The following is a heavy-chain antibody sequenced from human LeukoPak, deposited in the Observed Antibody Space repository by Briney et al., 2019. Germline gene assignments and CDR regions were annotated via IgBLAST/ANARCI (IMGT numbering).Heavy chain of an antibody. CDR1: GFTFSSYG. CDR3: AREGFRAAAAAAP. J-gene: IGHJ5*02. V-gene: IGHV3-21*01. CDR2: ISSSSSYI. Sequence: GGSLRLSCAASGFTFSSYGMNWVRQAPGKGLEWVSSISSSSSYIYYADSVKGRFTISRDNAKNSLYLQMNSLRAEDTAVYYCAREGFRAAAAAAPWGQGTLVTVSS. D-gene: IGHD6-13*01.